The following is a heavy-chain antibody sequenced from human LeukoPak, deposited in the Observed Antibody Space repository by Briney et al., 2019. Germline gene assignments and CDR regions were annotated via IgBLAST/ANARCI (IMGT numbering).Heavy chain of an antibody. V-gene: IGHV3-21*01. Sequence: GGSLRLSCAVSGFTFSNYAMNWVRQAPGKGLEWVSSISSSSSYIYYADSVKGRFTISRDNAKNSLYLQMNSLRAEDTAVYYCARDTNVDSFFDYWGQGTLVTVSS. D-gene: IGHD4-17*01. CDR3: ARDTNVDSFFDY. J-gene: IGHJ4*02. CDR1: GFTFSNYA. CDR2: ISSSSSYI.